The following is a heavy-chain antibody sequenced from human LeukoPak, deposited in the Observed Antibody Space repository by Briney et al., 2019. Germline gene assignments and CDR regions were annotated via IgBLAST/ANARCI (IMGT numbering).Heavy chain of an antibody. CDR2: IYYSGST. CDR3: ARRERLRLDGFDY. D-gene: IGHD4-17*01. V-gene: IGHV4-39*01. Sequence: SETLSLTCTVSGGSISSSSYYWGWIRQPPGKGLEWIGSIYYSGSTYYNPSLKSRVTISVDTSKNQFSLKLSSVTAADTAVYYCARRERLRLDGFDYWGQGTLVTVSS. J-gene: IGHJ4*02. CDR1: GGSISSSSYY.